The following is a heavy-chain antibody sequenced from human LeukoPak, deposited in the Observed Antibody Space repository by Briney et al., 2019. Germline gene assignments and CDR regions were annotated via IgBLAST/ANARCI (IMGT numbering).Heavy chain of an antibody. Sequence: GGSLRLSCAASGFTFSSYGMHWVRQAPGKGLEWVAFMRYDGSNKYYADSVKGRFTISRDNSKNTLYLQMNSLRAEDTAVYYCAKDGIAAWTFDYWGQGTLVTVSS. D-gene: IGHD6-13*01. J-gene: IGHJ4*02. CDR3: AKDGIAAWTFDY. CDR2: MRYDGSNK. CDR1: GFTFSSYG. V-gene: IGHV3-30*02.